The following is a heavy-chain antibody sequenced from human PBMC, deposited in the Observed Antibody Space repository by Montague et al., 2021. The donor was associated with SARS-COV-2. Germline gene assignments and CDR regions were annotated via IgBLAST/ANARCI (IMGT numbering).Heavy chain of an antibody. CDR1: GGSFSGYY. CDR2: INHSGST. D-gene: IGHD3-22*01. V-gene: IGHV4-34*01. CDR3: ARGWGYYDSSGYLLFDY. J-gene: IGHJ4*02. Sequence: SETLSLTCAVYGGSFSGYYWSWIRQPPGKGREWIGEINHSGSTNYNPSLKSRVTISVDTAKNQFSLKLSSVTAADTAVYYCARGWGYYDSSGYLLFDYWGQGTLVTVSS.